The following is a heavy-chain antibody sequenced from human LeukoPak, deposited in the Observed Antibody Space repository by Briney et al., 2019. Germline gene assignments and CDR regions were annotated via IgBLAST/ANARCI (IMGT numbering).Heavy chain of an antibody. CDR3: ARDQGSLFGELLYYFDY. J-gene: IGHJ4*02. V-gene: IGHV3-30*04. CDR1: GFTFSSYA. Sequence: GRSLRLSCAASGFTFSSYAMHWVRQAPGKGLVWVAVISYDGSNKYYADSVKGRFTISRDNSKNTPYLQMNSLRAEDTAVYYCARDQGSLFGELLYYFDYWGQGTLVTVSS. CDR2: ISYDGSNK. D-gene: IGHD3-10*01.